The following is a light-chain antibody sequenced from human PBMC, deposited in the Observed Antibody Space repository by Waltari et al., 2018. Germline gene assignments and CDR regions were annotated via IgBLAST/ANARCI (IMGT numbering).Light chain of an antibody. CDR2: EGN. J-gene: IGLJ2*01. CDR1: SSDVGGYNY. Sequence: QSALTQPPSASGSPGQSVTISCTGTSSDVGGYNYVSWYQQHPGKAPKLMIYEGNKRPSGVPGRCSGSKSGNAASRTVSGLQADDDADYFCSSYAGNNNVVFGGGTKLTVL. V-gene: IGLV2-8*01. CDR3: SSYAGNNNVV.